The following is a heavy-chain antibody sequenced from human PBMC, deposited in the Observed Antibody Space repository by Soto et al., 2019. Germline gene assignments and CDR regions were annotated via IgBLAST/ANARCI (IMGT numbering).Heavy chain of an antibody. J-gene: IGHJ6*02. CDR2: IIPIFGTA. V-gene: IGHV1-69*13. Sequence: ASVKVSCKASGGTFSSYAISWVRQAPGQGLEWMGGIIPIFGTANYAQKFQGRVTITADESTSTAYMELSSLRSEDTAVYYCAGGNSGGYYYYGMDVWGQGTTVTVSS. CDR3: AGGNSGGYYYYGMDV. CDR1: GGTFSSYA. D-gene: IGHD4-4*01.